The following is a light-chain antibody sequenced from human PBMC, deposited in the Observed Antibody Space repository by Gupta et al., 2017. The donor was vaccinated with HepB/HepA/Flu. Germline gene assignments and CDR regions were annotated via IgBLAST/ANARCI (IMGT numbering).Light chain of an antibody. CDR3: VGWDDSLSGYV. CDR1: SSNIGNDN. V-gene: IGLV1-47*02. Sequence: QPVLPQPPSASGPPGPRVTISCSGSSSNIGNDNAYWYQQLPGTAPKLLIYNDNQRPSGVPDRFSGSKSGTTASLAISGLRSEDEADDYCVGWDDSLSGYVFGAGTKVTVL. CDR2: NDN. J-gene: IGLJ1*01.